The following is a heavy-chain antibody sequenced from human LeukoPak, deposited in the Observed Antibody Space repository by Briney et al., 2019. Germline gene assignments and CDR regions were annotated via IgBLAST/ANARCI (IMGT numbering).Heavy chain of an antibody. Sequence: PGGSLRLSCAASGLTVSSNCMSWVRQAPGKGLGWVSFIYSGGNPYYADSVKGRFTIARDNAKNTVHLQMNSLRAEDTAVYYCARDLRSSGYYAFDYWGQGTLVTVSS. CDR3: ARDLRSSGYYAFDY. CDR2: IYSGGNP. V-gene: IGHV3-53*01. J-gene: IGHJ4*02. CDR1: GLTVSSNC. D-gene: IGHD3-22*01.